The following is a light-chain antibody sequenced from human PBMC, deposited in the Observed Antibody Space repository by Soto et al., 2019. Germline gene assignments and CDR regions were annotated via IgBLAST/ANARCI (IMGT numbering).Light chain of an antibody. J-gene: IGLJ1*01. V-gene: IGLV2-14*01. CDR1: SSDVGGYNY. CDR3: SSYTSSSIDYV. CDR2: EVS. Sequence: QSALTQPASVSGSPGQSITISCTGTSSDVGGYNYVSWYQQHPGKAPKLMIYEVSNRPSGVSNRFSGSKSGNTASLTISWLQAEDYADYYCSSYTSSSIDYVFGTGTKMTVL.